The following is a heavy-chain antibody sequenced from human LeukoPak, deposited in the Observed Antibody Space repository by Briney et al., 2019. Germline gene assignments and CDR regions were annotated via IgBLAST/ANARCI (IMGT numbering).Heavy chain of an antibody. D-gene: IGHD3-22*01. Sequence: ASVKVSCKASGYTFISYDINWVRQATGQGLEWMGWISAYNGNTNYAQKLQGRVTMTTDTSTSTAYMELRSLRPDDTAVYYCARDARITMIVVGPFDYYYGMDVWGQGTTVTVSS. CDR1: GYTFISYD. CDR3: ARDARITMIVVGPFDYYYGMDV. CDR2: ISAYNGNT. J-gene: IGHJ6*02. V-gene: IGHV1-18*01.